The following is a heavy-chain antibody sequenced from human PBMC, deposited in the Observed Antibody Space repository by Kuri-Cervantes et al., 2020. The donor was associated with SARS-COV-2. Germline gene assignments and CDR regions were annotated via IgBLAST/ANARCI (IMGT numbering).Heavy chain of an antibody. CDR2: ISGDGRTM. V-gene: IGHV3-11*01. Sequence: LSLTCVASGFTFSDYYMVWIRQAPGKGPECVSYISGDGRTMHYADSVQGRFIISRDNSKNTLYLQMNSLRAEDTAVYYCAKDVYSSGWQFITRPPYGMDVWGQGTTVTVSS. CDR3: AKDVYSSGWQFITRPPYGMDV. D-gene: IGHD6-19*01. J-gene: IGHJ6*02. CDR1: GFTFSDYY.